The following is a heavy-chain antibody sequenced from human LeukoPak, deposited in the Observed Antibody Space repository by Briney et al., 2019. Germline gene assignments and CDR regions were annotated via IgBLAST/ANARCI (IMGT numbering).Heavy chain of an antibody. CDR3: ARVSTYYDSSGYFDY. Sequence: GGSLRLSCAASGFTFSNYAISWVRQAPGKGLERVSVIYSGGSTYYADSVKGRFTVSRDNSKNTLYLQMNSLRAEDTAVYYCARVSTYYDSSGYFDYWGQGTLVTVSS. J-gene: IGHJ4*02. V-gene: IGHV3-66*01. CDR1: GFTFSNYA. CDR2: IYSGGST. D-gene: IGHD3-22*01.